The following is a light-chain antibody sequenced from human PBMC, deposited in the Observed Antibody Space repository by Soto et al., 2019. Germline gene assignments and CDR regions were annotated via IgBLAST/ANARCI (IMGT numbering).Light chain of an antibody. CDR1: QSISSW. Sequence: DIQMTQSPSTLSASVGDRVTITCRASQSISSWLAWYQQKPEKAPKVLIYKSSSLESGVPSRFSGSGSGTEFTLTISSLQPDDFATYYCRQYNSYPWTFGQGTKVEIK. J-gene: IGKJ1*01. CDR2: KSS. CDR3: RQYNSYPWT. V-gene: IGKV1-5*03.